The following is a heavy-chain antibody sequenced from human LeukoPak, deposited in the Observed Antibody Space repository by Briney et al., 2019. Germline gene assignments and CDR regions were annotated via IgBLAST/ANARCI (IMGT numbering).Heavy chain of an antibody. D-gene: IGHD3-10*01. CDR2: IDPRSGGT. V-gene: IGHV1-2*06. CDR3: ARRLYYYGSETHLDS. CDR1: GYTFTCYY. Sequence: ASVKVSCKASGYTFTCYYMHWVRQAPGQGLEWMGRIDPRSGGTNYAQKFQGRVTMTKDTSINTAYMELSRLRSDDTAVYYCARRLYYYGSETHLDSWGQGTLVTVSS. J-gene: IGHJ4*02.